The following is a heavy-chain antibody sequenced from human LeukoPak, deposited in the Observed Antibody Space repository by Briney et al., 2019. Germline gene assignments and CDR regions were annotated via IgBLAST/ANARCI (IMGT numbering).Heavy chain of an antibody. CDR1: GFTFSNAW. V-gene: IGHV3-7*01. J-gene: IGHJ4*02. Sequence: GGSLRLSCAASGFTFSNAWMNWVRQAPGKGPEWVAHIKQDASQEYHVDSVKGRFTISRDNAKNSLYLQMNSLRAEDTAVYYCARGVVYPAWSGPHWSDYWGQGALVTVSS. CDR3: ARGVVYPAWSGPHWSDY. CDR2: IKQDASQE. D-gene: IGHD3-3*01.